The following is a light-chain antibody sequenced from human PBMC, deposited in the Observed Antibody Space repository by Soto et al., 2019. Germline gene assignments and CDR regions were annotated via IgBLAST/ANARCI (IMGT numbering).Light chain of an antibody. CDR2: DVT. J-gene: IGLJ1*01. CDR3: CSHSASYTFV. V-gene: IGLV2-11*01. CDR1: SSDVGGYNC. Sequence: QAVVTQPRSVSGSPGQSVTISCTGTSSDVGGYNCVSWYQQHPGKAPQLMIYDVTQRPSGVPDRFSGSKSGNTASLTISGLQAEDEADYYCCSHSASYTFVFGTGTKLTAL.